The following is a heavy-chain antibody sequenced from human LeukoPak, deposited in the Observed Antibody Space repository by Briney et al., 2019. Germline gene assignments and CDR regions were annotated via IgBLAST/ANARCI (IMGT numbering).Heavy chain of an antibody. Sequence: GGSRRLSCAASGFTFSSYSMNWVRQAPGKGLEWVSSISSSSSYIYYADSVKGRFTISRDNAKNSLYLQMNSLRAEDTAVYYCARGSSTVVTGAFDIWGQGTMVTVSS. J-gene: IGHJ3*02. D-gene: IGHD4-23*01. V-gene: IGHV3-21*01. CDR3: ARGSSTVVTGAFDI. CDR1: GFTFSSYS. CDR2: ISSSSSYI.